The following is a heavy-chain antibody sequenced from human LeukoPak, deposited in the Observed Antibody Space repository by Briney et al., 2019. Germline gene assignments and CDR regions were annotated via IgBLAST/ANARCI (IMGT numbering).Heavy chain of an antibody. V-gene: IGHV4-59*01. Sequence: PSETLSLTCTVSGGSISSYYWSWIRQPPGKGLEWIGYIYYSGSTNYNPSLKSRVTISVDTSKNQFSLKLSSVTAADTAVYYCARVPSQYSSGWYSLTYYMDVWGKGTTVTVPS. CDR1: GGSISSYY. CDR2: IYYSGST. D-gene: IGHD6-19*01. CDR3: ARVPSQYSSGWYSLTYYMDV. J-gene: IGHJ6*03.